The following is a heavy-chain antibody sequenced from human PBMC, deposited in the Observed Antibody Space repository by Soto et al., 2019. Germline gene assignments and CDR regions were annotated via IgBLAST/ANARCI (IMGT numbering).Heavy chain of an antibody. D-gene: IGHD3-10*02. CDR1: GFSLTTSRVG. Sequence: QITLKESGPTLVKPTQTLTLTCTFSGFSLTTSRVGVGWIRQPPGKALEWLALIYWDDDKRYSPSLRSRLTLHKDTSKNQVVLTMTNMDPVDTATYYCAHMFGTVSHLGYWGQGNLVTGSS. CDR2: IYWDDDK. J-gene: IGHJ4*02. V-gene: IGHV2-5*02. CDR3: AHMFGTVSHLGY.